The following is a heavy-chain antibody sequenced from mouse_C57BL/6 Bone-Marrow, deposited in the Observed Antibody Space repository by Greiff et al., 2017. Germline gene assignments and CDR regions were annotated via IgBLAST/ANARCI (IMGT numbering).Heavy chain of an antibody. CDR3: ARGRVPFAY. Sequence: EVKLMESGGGLVKPGGSLKLSCAASGFTFSSYAMSWVRQTPEKRLEWVATISDGGSYTYYPDNVKGRFTISRDNAKNNLYLQMSHLKSEDTAMYYCARGRVPFAYWGQGTLVTVSA. CDR1: GFTFSSYA. CDR2: ISDGGSYT. J-gene: IGHJ3*01. V-gene: IGHV5-4*03.